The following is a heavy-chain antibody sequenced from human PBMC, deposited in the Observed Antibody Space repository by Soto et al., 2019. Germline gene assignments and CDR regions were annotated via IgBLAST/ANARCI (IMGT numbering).Heavy chain of an antibody. D-gene: IGHD2-15*01. V-gene: IGHV3-53*01. CDR2: IYGGDST. Sequence: EVQLVESGGGLIQPGGTLRLSCAASGFTVSYFYMNWVRQAPGKGLEWVSVIYGGDSTYYADSVKGRFTTSRDSSKNTVYLQMNSLRAEDTAVYYCARVDSVDYYYGMDVWGQGTTVTVSS. CDR1: GFTVSYFY. CDR3: ARVDSVDYYYGMDV. J-gene: IGHJ6*02.